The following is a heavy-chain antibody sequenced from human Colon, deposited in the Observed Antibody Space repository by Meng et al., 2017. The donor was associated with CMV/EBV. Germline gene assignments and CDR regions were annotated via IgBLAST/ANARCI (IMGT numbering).Heavy chain of an antibody. V-gene: IGHV4-31*02. CDR3: ARRGGQQQLVHWFDP. J-gene: IGHJ5*02. CDR2: IYYSGST. D-gene: IGHD6-13*01. CDR1: GGSISSGGYY. Sequence: GGSISSGGYYWSWIHQHPGKGLEWIGYIYYSGSTYYNPSLKSRVTISVDTSKNQFSLKLSSVTAADTAVYYCARRGGQQQLVHWFDPWGQGTLVTVSS.